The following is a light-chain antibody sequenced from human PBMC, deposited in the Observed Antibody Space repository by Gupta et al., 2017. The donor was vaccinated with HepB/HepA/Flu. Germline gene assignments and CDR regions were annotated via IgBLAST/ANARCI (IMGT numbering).Light chain of an antibody. J-gene: IGKJ5*01. Sequence: EIVLTQFPAALSLSPGERATLSCRASQSVSSYLAWYQQKPGQAPRLLIYDAANRATGIPARFSGSGSGTDFTLTVSSLEPDDFAVYYCQQRSSWVTFGQGTRLEIK. CDR2: DAA. CDR3: QQRSSWVT. V-gene: IGKV3-11*01. CDR1: QSVSSY.